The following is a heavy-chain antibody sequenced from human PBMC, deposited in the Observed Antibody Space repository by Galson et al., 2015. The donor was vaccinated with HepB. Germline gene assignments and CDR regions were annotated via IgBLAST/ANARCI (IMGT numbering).Heavy chain of an antibody. D-gene: IGHD3-10*01. J-gene: IGHJ4*02. Sequence: SLRLSCAASGFTFDDYAMHWVRQAPGKGLEWVSGISWNSGSIGYADSVKGRFTISRDNAKNSLYLQMNSLRAEDTALYYCAKDSYGSANLFDYWGQGTLVTVSS. CDR2: ISWNSGSI. V-gene: IGHV3-9*01. CDR1: GFTFDDYA. CDR3: AKDSYGSANLFDY.